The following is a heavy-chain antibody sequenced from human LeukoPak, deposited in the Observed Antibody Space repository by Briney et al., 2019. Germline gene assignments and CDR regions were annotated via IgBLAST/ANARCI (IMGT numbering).Heavy chain of an antibody. Sequence: ASVKVSCKASGYTFTSYGISWVRQAPGQGLEWMGWISAYNGNTNYAQRLQGRVTMTTDTSTSTAYMELRSLRSDDTAVYYCARDFGGVASHYYMDVWGKGTTVTVSS. V-gene: IGHV1-18*01. CDR1: GYTFTSYG. CDR3: ARDFGGVASHYYMDV. CDR2: ISAYNGNT. J-gene: IGHJ6*03. D-gene: IGHD3-16*01.